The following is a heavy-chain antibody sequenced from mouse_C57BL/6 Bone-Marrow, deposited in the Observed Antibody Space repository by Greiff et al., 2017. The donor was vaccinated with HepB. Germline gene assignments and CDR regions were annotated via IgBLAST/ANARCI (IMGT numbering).Heavy chain of an antibody. CDR1: GYSITSGYY. V-gene: IGHV3-6*01. Sequence: VQLQQSGPGLVKPSQSLSLTCSVTGYSITSGYYWNWIRQFPGNKLEWMGYISYDGSNNYNPSLKNRISITRDTSKNQFFLKLNSVTTEDTATYYCARGGLRRDYWGQGTTLTVSS. D-gene: IGHD2-2*01. J-gene: IGHJ2*01. CDR3: ARGGLRRDY. CDR2: ISYDGSN.